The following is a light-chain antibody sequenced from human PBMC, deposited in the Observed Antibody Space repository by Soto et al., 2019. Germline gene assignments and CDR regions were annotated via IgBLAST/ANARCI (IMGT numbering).Light chain of an antibody. CDR3: QQYSMAPLT. CDR2: GAS. J-gene: IGKJ1*01. CDR1: LTISDNY. V-gene: IGKV3-20*01. Sequence: EIVLTHSPGTLSLSPGERATLSCRASLTISDNYLAWYQQEAGQAPRLVIYGASSRATGIPDRFSASGSGTDFTLTISRLGPEDFAVYYCQQYSMAPLTFGQGTKVDIK.